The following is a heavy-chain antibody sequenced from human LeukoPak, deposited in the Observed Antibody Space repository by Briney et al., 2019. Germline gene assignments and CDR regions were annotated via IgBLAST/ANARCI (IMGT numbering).Heavy chain of an antibody. CDR3: ARHRNDFWSGHTWYFDL. D-gene: IGHD3-3*01. CDR2: IYHSGST. Sequence: SETLSLTCAVSGYSISSGYYWGWIRQPPGKGLEWIGSIYHSGSTYHNPSLKSRVTISVDTSKNQFSLKLSSVTAADTAVYYCARHRNDFWSGHTWYFDLWGRGTLVTVSS. J-gene: IGHJ2*01. V-gene: IGHV4-38-2*01. CDR1: GYSISSGYY.